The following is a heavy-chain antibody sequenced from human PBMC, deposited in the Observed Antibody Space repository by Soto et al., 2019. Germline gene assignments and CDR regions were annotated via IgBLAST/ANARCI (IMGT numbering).Heavy chain of an antibody. CDR1: GYSFTSYW. CDR3: ARRRYCGGDCYTRLDY. CDR2: IYPGDSDT. J-gene: IGHJ4*02. D-gene: IGHD2-21*02. V-gene: IGHV5-51*01. Sequence: GESLKISCKGSGYSFTSYWIGWVRQMPGKGLEWMGIIYPGDSDTRYSPSFQGQVTISADKSISTAYLQWSSLKASDTAMYYCARRRYCGGDCYTRLDYWGQGTLVTVSS.